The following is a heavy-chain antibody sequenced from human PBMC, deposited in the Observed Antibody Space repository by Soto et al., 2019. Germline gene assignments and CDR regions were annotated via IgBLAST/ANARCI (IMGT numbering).Heavy chain of an antibody. Sequence: QVQLVQSGAEVKKPGASVKVSCKASGYTFTSYGISWVRQAPGQGLEWMGWISASNGNTNYAQKPQGRATMTTNTATSTAHMELRSLRSDDTDVYYCTRELIYGSGSYYGGQGALVTVSS. D-gene: IGHD3-10*01. CDR1: GYTFTSYG. V-gene: IGHV1-18*01. CDR3: TRELIYGSGSYY. J-gene: IGHJ4*02. CDR2: ISASNGNT.